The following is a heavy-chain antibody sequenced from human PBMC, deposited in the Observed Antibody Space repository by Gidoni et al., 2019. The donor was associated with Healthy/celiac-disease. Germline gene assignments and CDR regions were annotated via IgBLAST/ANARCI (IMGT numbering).Heavy chain of an antibody. CDR2: IKQDGSEK. CDR3: ARGGYDYVQDFDY. CDR1: GCTFSSYW. D-gene: IGHD5-12*01. V-gene: IGHV3-7*01. Sequence: GQRVESGGGLVEPGGSRRLWCPGAGCTFSSYWMSWVRQAPGKGLEWVANIKQDGSEKYYVDSVKGRFTISRDNAKNSLYLQMNSLRAEDTAVYYCARGGYDYVQDFDYWGQGTLVTVSS. J-gene: IGHJ4*02.